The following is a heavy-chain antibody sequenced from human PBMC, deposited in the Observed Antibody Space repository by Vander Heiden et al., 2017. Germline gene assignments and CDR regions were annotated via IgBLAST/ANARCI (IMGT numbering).Heavy chain of an antibody. Sequence: QVQLVESGGGVVQPGRSLRLSCAASGFTFSSYGMHWVRQAPGKGLEWVAVIWYDGSNKYYADSVKGRFTISRDNSKKTLYLKMNSLRAEDTAVYYCARDHYGDYVLDYWGQGTLVTVSS. D-gene: IGHD4-17*01. CDR3: ARDHYGDYVLDY. CDR2: IWYDGSNK. CDR1: GFTFSSYG. V-gene: IGHV3-33*01. J-gene: IGHJ4*02.